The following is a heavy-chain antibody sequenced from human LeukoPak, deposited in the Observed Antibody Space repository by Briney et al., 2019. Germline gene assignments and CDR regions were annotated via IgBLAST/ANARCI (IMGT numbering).Heavy chain of an antibody. V-gene: IGHV3-23*01. CDR1: GFTFSSYA. CDR3: AKSYYDFWSGYYQTFDC. CDR2: ISGSGGST. J-gene: IGHJ4*02. Sequence: GGSLRLSCAASGFTFSSYAMGWVRQAPGKGLEWVSAISGSGGSTYYADSVKGRFTISRDNSKNTLYLQMNSLRAEDTAVYYCAKSYYDFWSGYYQTFDCWGQGTLVTVSS. D-gene: IGHD3-3*01.